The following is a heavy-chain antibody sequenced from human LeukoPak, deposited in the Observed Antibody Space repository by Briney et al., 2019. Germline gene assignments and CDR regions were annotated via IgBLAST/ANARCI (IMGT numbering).Heavy chain of an antibody. CDR2: IYYSGST. CDR1: GGSISSSSYY. D-gene: IGHD3/OR15-3a*01. J-gene: IGHJ4*02. CDR3: ARQTGSGLFILP. V-gene: IGHV4-39*01. Sequence: SETLSLTCTVSGGSISSSSYYWGWIRQPPGKGLEWIGSIYYSGSTYYNPSLKSRVSISIDTSKNQFSLRLTSVTAADTAVYYCARQTGSGLFILPGGQGTLVTVSS.